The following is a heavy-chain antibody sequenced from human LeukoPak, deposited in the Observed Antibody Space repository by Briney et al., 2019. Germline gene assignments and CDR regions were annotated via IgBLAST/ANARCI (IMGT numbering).Heavy chain of an antibody. CDR1: GGSISSSSYY. D-gene: IGHD3-10*01. CDR2: IYYSGST. V-gene: IGHV4-61*01. CDR3: AREDYYGSGSYYKVFDY. J-gene: IGHJ4*02. Sequence: SETLSLTCTVSGGSISSSSYYWGWIRQPPGKGLEWIGYIYYSGSTNYNPSLKSRVTISVDTSKNQFSLKLSSVTAADTAVYYCAREDYYGSGSYYKVFDYWGQGTLVTVSS.